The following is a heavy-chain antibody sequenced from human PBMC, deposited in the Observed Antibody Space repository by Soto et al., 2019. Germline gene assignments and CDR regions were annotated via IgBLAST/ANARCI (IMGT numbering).Heavy chain of an antibody. CDR1: GGSISSGDYY. CDR2: IYYTGNT. Sequence: KPSETLSLTCTVSGGSISSGDYYWSWIRQPPGKALEWIGYIYYTGNTYYNPSLRSRVSISADTSKNQFSLTLTSVTAADSAMYYCARDGSGSYYRFDYWGQGTLVTAPQ. V-gene: IGHV4-30-4*01. J-gene: IGHJ4*02. D-gene: IGHD3-10*01. CDR3: ARDGSGSYYRFDY.